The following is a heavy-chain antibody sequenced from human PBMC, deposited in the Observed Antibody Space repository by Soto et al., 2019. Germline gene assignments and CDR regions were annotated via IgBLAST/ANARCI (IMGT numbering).Heavy chain of an antibody. D-gene: IGHD1-1*01. CDR3: AARSGLDY. Sequence: PGGSLRLSCAASGFTLSSYDMSWVRQAPGKGLEWLSRITASGDTTYYADSVKGRFTISRDNSKNTLYVQMNSLRAEDTAVYYCAARSGLDYWRQGTLVTVSS. CDR1: GFTLSSYD. J-gene: IGHJ4*02. V-gene: IGHV3-23*01. CDR2: ITASGDTT.